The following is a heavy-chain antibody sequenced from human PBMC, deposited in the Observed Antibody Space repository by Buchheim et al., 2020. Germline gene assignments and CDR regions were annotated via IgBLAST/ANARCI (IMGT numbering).Heavy chain of an antibody. V-gene: IGHV1-2*02. D-gene: IGHD3-16*02. J-gene: IGHJ4*02. CDR3: ARGSPRLGELSPPHDY. CDR1: GYTFTGYY. CDR2: INPNSGGT. Sequence: QVQLVQSGAEVRKPGASVKVSCKASGYTFTGYYMHWVRQAPGQGLEWMAWINPNSGGTNYAQKFQGRVTVTRDTSSSTAYMELSSLRSDDTAVYYCARGSPRLGELSPPHDYWGQGTL.